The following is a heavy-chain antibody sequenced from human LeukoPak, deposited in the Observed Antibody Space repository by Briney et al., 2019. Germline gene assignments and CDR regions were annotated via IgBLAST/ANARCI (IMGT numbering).Heavy chain of an antibody. J-gene: IGHJ5*02. Sequence: SETLSLTCTVSGGSISSYYWSWIRQPPGKGLEWIGYIYYSGSTNYNPSLKSRVPISVPTSNTQFSLTLSSVTAADTAVYYCARDSSSWTPGWFDPWGQGTLVTVSS. CDR2: IYYSGST. CDR3: ARDSSSWTPGWFDP. D-gene: IGHD6-13*01. CDR1: GGSISSYY. V-gene: IGHV4-59*01.